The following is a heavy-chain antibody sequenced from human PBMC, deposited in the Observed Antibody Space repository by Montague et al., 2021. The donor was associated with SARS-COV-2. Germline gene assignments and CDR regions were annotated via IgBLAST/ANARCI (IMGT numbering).Heavy chain of an antibody. CDR1: GFTFSNYN. J-gene: IGHJ4*02. Sequence: SLRLSCAASGFTFSNYNMNWVRQAPGKALEWVSFISSSGTYTFYXXALKGRFSISRDNAENSLHLQLDDLRVEDTAMYYCAKTPLSVIAPDVDYWGQGTLVTVSS. CDR3: AKTPLSVIAPDVDY. D-gene: IGHD2/OR15-2a*01. V-gene: IGHV3-21*01. CDR2: ISSSGTYT.